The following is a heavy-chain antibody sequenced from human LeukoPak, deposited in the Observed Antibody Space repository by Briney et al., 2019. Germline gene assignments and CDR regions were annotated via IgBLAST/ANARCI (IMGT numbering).Heavy chain of an antibody. CDR3: ARSLRYGDY. V-gene: IGHV3-30-3*01. Sequence: PGGSLRLPCAASGFTFSSYAMHWVRQAPGKGLEWVAVISYDGSNKYYADSVKGRFTISRDNSKNTLYLQMNSLRAEDTAVYYCARSLRYGDYWGQGTLVTVSS. D-gene: IGHD5-18*01. J-gene: IGHJ4*02. CDR1: GFTFSSYA. CDR2: ISYDGSNK.